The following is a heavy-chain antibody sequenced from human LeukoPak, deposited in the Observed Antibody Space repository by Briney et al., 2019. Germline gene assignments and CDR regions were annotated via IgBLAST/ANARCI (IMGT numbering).Heavy chain of an antibody. V-gene: IGHV3-23*01. Sequence: GGSLRLSCAASGFTFSSYAMSWVRQAPGKGLEWVSAISGSGGSTYYADSVKGRFTISRDNSKNTLYLQMNSLRAEDTAVYYCAKVTQSGLYCSGGSCYQYYFDYWGQGTLVTVSS. CDR1: GFTFSSYA. CDR2: ISGSGGST. D-gene: IGHD2-15*01. J-gene: IGHJ4*02. CDR3: AKVTQSGLYCSGGSCYQYYFDY.